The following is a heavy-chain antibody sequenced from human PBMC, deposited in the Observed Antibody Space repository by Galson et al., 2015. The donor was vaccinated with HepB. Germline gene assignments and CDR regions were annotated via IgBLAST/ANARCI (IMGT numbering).Heavy chain of an antibody. V-gene: IGHV4-39*01. Sequence: LSLTCDVSGISISGSQYYWGWIRQSPKKGLEWIGSIYYGGRTYFSPSFQSRVAMSVDTSKNQLSLTLSSVTAADTAVYHCARPLVLNGRFTPGVGPLHIWGHGTLVTVSA. D-gene: IGHD2-8*01. CDR3: ARPLVLNGRFTPGVGPLHI. CDR2: IYYGGRT. J-gene: IGHJ3*02. CDR1: GISISGSQYY.